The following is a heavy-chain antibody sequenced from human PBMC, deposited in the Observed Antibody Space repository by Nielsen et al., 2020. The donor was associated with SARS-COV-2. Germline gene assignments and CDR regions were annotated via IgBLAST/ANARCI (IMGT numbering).Heavy chain of an antibody. CDR3: ARDQDGGAATSNWYFDL. CDR2: IIMSGAYM. D-gene: IGHD6-25*01. V-gene: IGHV3-21*01. CDR1: GFRFTSYT. J-gene: IGHJ2*01. Sequence: GGSLRLSCPASGFRFTSYTMNWVRQAPGKGLEWVASIIMSGAYMYYADSVRGRFTVSRDNAENSLYLQMNSLRDEDTAVYYCARDQDGGAATSNWYFDLWGRGTLVIVSS.